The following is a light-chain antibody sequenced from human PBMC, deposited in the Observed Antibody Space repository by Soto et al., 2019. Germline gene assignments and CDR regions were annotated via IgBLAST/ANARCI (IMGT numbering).Light chain of an antibody. J-gene: IGLJ1*01. Sequence: QSVLTQPASVSGTPGQRVTISCSGSSSNIGSNTVNWYQQLPGTAPKLLIYSNNQRPSGVPDRFSGSKSGTSASLAISGLQSEDEADYYCAAWDDSLNGHYVFGTGTKLTVL. CDR1: SSNIGSNT. CDR3: AAWDDSLNGHYV. CDR2: SNN. V-gene: IGLV1-44*01.